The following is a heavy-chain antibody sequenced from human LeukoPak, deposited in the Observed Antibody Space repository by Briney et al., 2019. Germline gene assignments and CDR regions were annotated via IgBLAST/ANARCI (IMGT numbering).Heavy chain of an antibody. CDR1: GFTFTDYY. CDR2: ISSSGSTI. Sequence: GGSLRLSCTASGFTFTDYYMSWILQAPGKGLEWLSYISSSGSTIYYADSVKGRFTISRDNAKNSLYLQMSSLRAEDTAVYYCARDQSSTTVTTSDYWGQGTLVTVSS. J-gene: IGHJ4*02. CDR3: ARDQSSTTVTTSDY. V-gene: IGHV3-11*04. D-gene: IGHD4-17*01.